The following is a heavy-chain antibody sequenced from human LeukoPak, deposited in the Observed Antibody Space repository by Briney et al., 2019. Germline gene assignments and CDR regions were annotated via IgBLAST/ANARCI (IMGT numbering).Heavy chain of an antibody. Sequence: SETLSLTCAVYGGSFSGYYWSWIRQPPGKGLAWIGEINHSGSTNYNPSLKSRVTISVDTSKNQFSLKLSSVTAADTAVYYCATWGGRKFVRFDYWGQGTLVTVSS. CDR2: INHSGST. CDR1: GGSFSGYY. J-gene: IGHJ4*02. CDR3: ATWGGRKFVRFDY. D-gene: IGHD3-16*02. V-gene: IGHV4-34*01.